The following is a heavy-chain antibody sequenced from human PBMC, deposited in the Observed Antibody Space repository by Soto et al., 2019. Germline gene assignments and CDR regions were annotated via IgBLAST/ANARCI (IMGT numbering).Heavy chain of an antibody. Sequence: ASVKVSCKASGYTFTSYGISWVRQAPGQGLEWMGWISAYNGITNYAQKLQGRLTMTTDESTSTAYMELSSLRSDDTAVYYCARVSGYSGYDLYGFDPWGQGTLVTVSS. J-gene: IGHJ5*02. CDR1: GYTFTSYG. D-gene: IGHD5-12*01. CDR2: ISAYNGIT. CDR3: ARVSGYSGYDLYGFDP. V-gene: IGHV1-18*01.